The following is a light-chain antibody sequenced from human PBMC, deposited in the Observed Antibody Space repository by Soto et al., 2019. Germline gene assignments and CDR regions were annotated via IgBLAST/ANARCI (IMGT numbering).Light chain of an antibody. J-gene: IGKJ1*01. V-gene: IGKV3-20*01. CDR2: GAS. CDR3: QQFGGSLTWT. Sequence: EIVMTQSPATLSVSPGERATLSCRAVQSVISSYLAWYQQKPGQAPRLLIYGASSRATGIPDRFSGSGSGTDFTLTISRLEPEDCAVYYCQQFGGSLTWTFGQGTKVDIK. CDR1: QSVISSY.